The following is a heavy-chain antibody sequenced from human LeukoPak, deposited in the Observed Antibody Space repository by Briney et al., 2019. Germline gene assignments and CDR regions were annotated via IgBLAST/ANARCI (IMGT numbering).Heavy chain of an antibody. J-gene: IGHJ4*02. D-gene: IGHD3-22*01. Sequence: GASVKVSRKASGYTFTSYDINWVRQATGQGLEWMGWMNPNSGNTGYAQKFQGRVTMTRDTSTSTVYMELSSLRSEDTAVYYCARDSSGYYPGIYWGQGTLVTVSS. CDR2: MNPNSGNT. V-gene: IGHV1-8*01. CDR3: ARDSSGYYPGIY. CDR1: GYTFTSYD.